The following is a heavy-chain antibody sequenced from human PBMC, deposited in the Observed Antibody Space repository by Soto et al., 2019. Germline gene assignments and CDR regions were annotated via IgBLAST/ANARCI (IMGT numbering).Heavy chain of an antibody. CDR2: IIPILGIA. CDR1: GGTFSSYT. V-gene: IGHV1-69*08. J-gene: IGHJ3*02. D-gene: IGHD2-15*01. CDR3: ARDKGDIVVVVAATVNAFDI. Sequence: QVQLVQSGAEVKKPGSSVKVSCKASGGTFSSYTISWVRQAPGQGLEWTGRIIPILGIANYAQKFQGRVTITADKSTSTAYMELSSLRSEDTAVYYCARDKGDIVVVVAATVNAFDIWGQGTMVTVSS.